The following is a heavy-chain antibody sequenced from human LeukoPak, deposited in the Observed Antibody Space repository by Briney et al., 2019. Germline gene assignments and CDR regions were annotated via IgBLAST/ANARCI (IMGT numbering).Heavy chain of an antibody. V-gene: IGHV4-59*01. Sequence: SETLSLTCTVSGGSISSYYWSWIRQPPGKGLEWIGYIYYSGITNYNPSLKSRVTISVDTSKNQFSLKLSSVTAADTAVYFCARYVVYGSGKYYFDYWGQGTLVTVSS. CDR2: IYYSGIT. J-gene: IGHJ4*02. CDR3: ARYVVYGSGKYYFDY. CDR1: GGSISSYY. D-gene: IGHD3-10*01.